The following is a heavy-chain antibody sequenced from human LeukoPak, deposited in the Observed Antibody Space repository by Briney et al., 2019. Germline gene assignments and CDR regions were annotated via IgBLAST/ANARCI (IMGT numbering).Heavy chain of an antibody. CDR3: ARLSHGDHSENDY. D-gene: IGHD4-17*01. J-gene: IGHJ4*02. CDR2: IYYSGST. CDR1: GGSISSGGYY. Sequence: SETLSLTCTVSGGSISSGGYYWSWIRQHPGKGLEWIGYIYYSGSTYYNPSLKSRVTISVDTSKNQFSLKLSSVTAADTAVYYCARLSHGDHSENDYWGQGTLVTVSS. V-gene: IGHV4-31*03.